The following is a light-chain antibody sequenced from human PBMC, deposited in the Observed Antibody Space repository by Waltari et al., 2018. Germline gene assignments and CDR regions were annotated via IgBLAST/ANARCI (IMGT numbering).Light chain of an antibody. V-gene: IGKV1-39*01. CDR2: DAS. Sequence: DIQMTQSPSSLSASVGDRVTISCRASQSISSRLNWFQQKPGKAPTVLIYDASTLQSGVPSRFSVSGSGTDFTLTINSLQPEDFAVYYCQQTYSTPPVTFGPGTRL. CDR3: QQTYSTPPVT. CDR1: QSISSR. J-gene: IGKJ5*01.